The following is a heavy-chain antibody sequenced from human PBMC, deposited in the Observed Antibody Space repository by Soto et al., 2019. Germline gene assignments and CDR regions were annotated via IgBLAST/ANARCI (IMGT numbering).Heavy chain of an antibody. Sequence: EVQLLESGGGLVQPGGSLRLSCAASGFTFSSYAMSWVRQAPGKGLEWVSAISGSGGSTYYADSVKGRFTISRDNSKNPLYLQMNSLRAEDTAVYYCAKPPHYYDSSGYHAWGQGTLVTVSS. D-gene: IGHD3-22*01. CDR1: GFTFSSYA. J-gene: IGHJ5*02. CDR3: AKPPHYYDSSGYHA. V-gene: IGHV3-23*01. CDR2: ISGSGGST.